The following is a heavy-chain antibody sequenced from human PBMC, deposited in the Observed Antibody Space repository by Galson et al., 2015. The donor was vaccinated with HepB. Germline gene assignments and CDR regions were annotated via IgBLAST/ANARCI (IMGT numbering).Heavy chain of an antibody. CDR1: GFTFSSYS. J-gene: IGHJ4*02. CDR2: ISSSSSTI. D-gene: IGHD3-16*01. V-gene: IGHV3-48*02. CDR3: ARATRARYDYVWGWSFDY. Sequence: SLRLSCAASGFTFSSYSMNWVRQAPGKGLEWVSYISSSSSTIYYADSVKGRFTISRDNAKNSLYLQMNSLRDEDTAVYYCARATRARYDYVWGWSFDYWGQGTLVTVSS.